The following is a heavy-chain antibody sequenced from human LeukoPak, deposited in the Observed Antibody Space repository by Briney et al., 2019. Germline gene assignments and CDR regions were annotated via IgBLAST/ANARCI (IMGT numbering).Heavy chain of an antibody. CDR3: AKNPSSGRTYYFDY. D-gene: IGHD6-19*01. CDR1: GFPFSGYS. Sequence: GGSLRLSCAASGFPFSGYSLNWVRQAPGKGLECVAHITTISTMYYADSVKGRFTISRDNAKNSLYLQMNSLRAEDTAVYYCAKNPSSGRTYYFDYWGQGTLVTVSS. V-gene: IGHV3-48*04. J-gene: IGHJ4*02. CDR2: ITTISTM.